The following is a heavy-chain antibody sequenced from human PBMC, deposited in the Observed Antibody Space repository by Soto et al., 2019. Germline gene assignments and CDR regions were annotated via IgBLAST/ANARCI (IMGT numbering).Heavy chain of an antibody. CDR2: IIPIFGTA. CDR1: GGTFSSYA. J-gene: IGHJ5*02. CDR3: ASYYDSSGYYPSWFDP. V-gene: IGHV1-69*06. Sequence: SVKVSCKASGGTFSSYAISWVRQAPGQGLEWMGGIIPIFGTANYAQKFQGRVTITADKSTSTAYMELSSLRSEDTAVYYCASYYDSSGYYPSWFDPWGQGTLVTVS. D-gene: IGHD3-22*01.